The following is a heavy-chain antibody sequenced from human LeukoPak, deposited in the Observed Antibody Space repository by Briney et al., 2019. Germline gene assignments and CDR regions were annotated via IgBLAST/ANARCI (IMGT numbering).Heavy chain of an antibody. CDR3: AREAAGSSSWYDY. CDR1: GFTFSSYS. CDR2: TSSSSSYI. J-gene: IGHJ4*02. Sequence: PGGSLRLSCAASGFTFSSYSMNWVRQAPGKGLEWVSSTSSSSSYIYYADSVKGRFTISRVNAKNSLYLQMNSLRAEDTAVYYCAREAAGSSSWYDYWGQRTLVTASS. D-gene: IGHD6-13*01. V-gene: IGHV3-21*01.